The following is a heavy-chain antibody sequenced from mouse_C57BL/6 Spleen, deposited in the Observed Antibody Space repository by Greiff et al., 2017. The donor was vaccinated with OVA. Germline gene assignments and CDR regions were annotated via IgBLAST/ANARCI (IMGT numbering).Heavy chain of an antibody. J-gene: IGHJ3*01. CDR2: INPNNGGT. Sequence: EVQRVESGPELVKPGASVKIPCKASGYTFTDYNMDWVKQSHGKSLEWIGDINPNNGGTIYNQKFKGKATLTVDKSSSTAYMELRSLTSEDTAVYYCVVTPGFAYWGQGTLVTVSA. CDR3: VVTPGFAY. V-gene: IGHV1-18*01. CDR1: GYTFTDYN.